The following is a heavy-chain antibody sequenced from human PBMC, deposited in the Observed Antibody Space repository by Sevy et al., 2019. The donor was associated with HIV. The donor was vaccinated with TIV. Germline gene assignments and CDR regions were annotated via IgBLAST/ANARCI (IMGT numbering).Heavy chain of an antibody. Sequence: ASVKVSCKASGYTFTSYTITWVRQAPGQGLEWMGRISAFNGETNHAQKFQGRVTMTTDTSTSTAYMELRSLRSDDTAVYYCARSYCSGGRCYSLAYWGQGTLVTVSS. CDR2: ISAFNGET. CDR1: GYTFTSYT. J-gene: IGHJ4*02. CDR3: ARSYCSGGRCYSLAY. D-gene: IGHD2-15*01. V-gene: IGHV1-18*01.